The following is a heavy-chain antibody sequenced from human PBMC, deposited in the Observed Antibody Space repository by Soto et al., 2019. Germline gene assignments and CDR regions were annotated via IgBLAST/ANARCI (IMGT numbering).Heavy chain of an antibody. Sequence: SETLSLTCAVYGGSFSGYYWSWIRQPPGKGLEWIGEINHSGSTNYNPSLKSRVTISVDTSKNQFSLKLSSVTAADTAVYYCARGLHCSSTSCYSVLYYYGMDVWGQGTTVTVSS. J-gene: IGHJ6*02. CDR3: ARGLHCSSTSCYSVLYYYGMDV. CDR2: INHSGST. CDR1: GGSFSGYY. D-gene: IGHD2-2*01. V-gene: IGHV4-34*01.